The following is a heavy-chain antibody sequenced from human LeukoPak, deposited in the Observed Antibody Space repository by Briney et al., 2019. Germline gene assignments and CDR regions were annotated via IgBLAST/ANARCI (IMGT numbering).Heavy chain of an antibody. Sequence: SETLSLTCTVSGGSISSYYWSWIRQPPGKGLEWIGYIYTSGSTNYNPSLKSRVTISVDTSKNQFSLELSSVTAADTAVYYCARQGEAAAGQEDYYYYYMDVWGKGTTVTVSS. J-gene: IGHJ6*03. V-gene: IGHV4-4*09. CDR1: GGSISSYY. CDR2: IYTSGST. D-gene: IGHD6-13*01. CDR3: ARQGEAAAGQEDYYYYYMDV.